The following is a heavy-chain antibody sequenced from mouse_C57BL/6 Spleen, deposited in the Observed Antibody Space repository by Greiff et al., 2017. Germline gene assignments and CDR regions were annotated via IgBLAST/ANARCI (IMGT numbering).Heavy chain of an antibody. J-gene: IGHJ4*01. CDR2: IHPNSGST. D-gene: IGHD2-1*01. V-gene: IGHV1-64*01. Sequence: QVQLQQPGAELVKPGASVKLSCKASGSTFTSYWLHWVKQRPGQGLEWIGMIHPNSGSTNYNEKIKSKATLTVDTSSSTAYMQLSSLTSEDSAVYYCARDYGNYDYAMDYWGQGTSVTVSS. CDR3: ARDYGNYDYAMDY. CDR1: GSTFTSYW.